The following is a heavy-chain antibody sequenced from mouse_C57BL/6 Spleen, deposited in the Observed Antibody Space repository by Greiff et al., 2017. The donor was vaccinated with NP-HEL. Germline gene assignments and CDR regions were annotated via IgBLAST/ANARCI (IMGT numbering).Heavy chain of an antibody. CDR2: ISYSGST. V-gene: IGHV3-1*01. J-gene: IGHJ2*01. CDR1: GYSITSGYD. Sequence: EVKLQESGPGMVKPSQSLSLTCTVTGYSITSGYDWHWIRHFPGNKLEWMGYISYSGSTNYNPSLKSRISITHDTSKNHFFLKLKSVTTEDTATYYCARGYYGSRGYFDYWGQGTTLSVSS. D-gene: IGHD1-1*01. CDR3: ARGYYGSRGYFDY.